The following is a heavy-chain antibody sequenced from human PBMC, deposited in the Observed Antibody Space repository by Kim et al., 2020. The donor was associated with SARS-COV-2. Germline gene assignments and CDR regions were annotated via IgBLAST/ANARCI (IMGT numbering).Heavy chain of an antibody. J-gene: IGHJ6*02. V-gene: IGHV3-48*03. Sequence: GGSLRLSCAASGFTFSSYEMNWVRQAPGKGLEWVSYISSSGSTIYYADSVKGRFTISRDNAKNSLYLQMNSLRAEDTAVYYCAREGIAVAGTGDYYYYGMDVWGQGTTVTVSS. CDR2: ISSSGSTI. CDR3: AREGIAVAGTGDYYYYGMDV. D-gene: IGHD6-19*01. CDR1: GFTFSSYE.